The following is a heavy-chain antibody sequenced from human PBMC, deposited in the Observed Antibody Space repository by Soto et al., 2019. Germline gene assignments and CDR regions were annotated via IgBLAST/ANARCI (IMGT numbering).Heavy chain of an antibody. CDR3: VRDQQWLLPVPLNFDY. Sequence: QIQLVQSGAEVKKPGASVKVSCKASGFTFSDYGFSWVRQAPGRGLEWMGWIIAFNGETNYTQKSEGRVAMTTDAATTTAYMELRSLTVDDTAVYYCVRDQQWLLPVPLNFDYWGQGTVVTVSS. V-gene: IGHV1-18*01. CDR1: GFTFSDYG. J-gene: IGHJ4*02. CDR2: IIAFNGET. D-gene: IGHD6-19*01.